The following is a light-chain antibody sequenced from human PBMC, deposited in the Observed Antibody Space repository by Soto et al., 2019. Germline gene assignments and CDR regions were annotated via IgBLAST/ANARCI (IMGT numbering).Light chain of an antibody. CDR1: QSVLYSPNNKNY. J-gene: IGKJ1*01. CDR2: WAS. V-gene: IGKV4-1*01. CDR3: QQYYTNSWS. Sequence: DIVMTHSPASLAVSLGERATINCKSSQSVLYSPNNKNYLAWYQHKPGQPPKMLIYWASIRESGVPDRFSGSGSGTDFTLTISSLQSEDVAVYYCQQYYTNSWSFGQGTKVDIK.